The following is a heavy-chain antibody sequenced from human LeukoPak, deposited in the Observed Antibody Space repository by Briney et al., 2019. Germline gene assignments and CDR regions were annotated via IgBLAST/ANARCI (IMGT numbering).Heavy chain of an antibody. CDR3: ASDPYLANFWTGYPHY. CDR1: GFSVSMKY. J-gene: IGHJ4*02. V-gene: IGHV3-74*01. D-gene: IGHD3/OR15-3a*01. Sequence: GESLRLSCAASGFSVSMKYMTWVRQAPGKGLVWVSRINSDGTTTYYADSVKGRFTISRDNAKNTLFLQMNSLRPEDTALYYCASDPYLANFWTGYPHYWGQGTLVTVSS. CDR2: INSDGTTT.